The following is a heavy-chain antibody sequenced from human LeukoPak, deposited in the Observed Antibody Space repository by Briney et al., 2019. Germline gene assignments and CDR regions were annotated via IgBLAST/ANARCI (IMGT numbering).Heavy chain of an antibody. Sequence: PGGSLRLSCVASGFTFSRFGMNWVRQAPGKGLEWILHISSTSGDVYYADSVKGRFTISRDNAKNSLYLQMSSLRNEDTAIYYCAQKGGTDHWGQGTLVTVSS. CDR2: ISSTSGDV. CDR1: GFTFSRFG. V-gene: IGHV3-48*02. D-gene: IGHD2-15*01. J-gene: IGHJ4*02. CDR3: AQKGGTDH.